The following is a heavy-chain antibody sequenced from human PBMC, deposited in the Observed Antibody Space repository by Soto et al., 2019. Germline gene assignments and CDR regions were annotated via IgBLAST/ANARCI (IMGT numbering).Heavy chain of an antibody. CDR3: ASSMYPQTQEDIAADTYYYYGMDV. CDR1: GYTFTSYA. CDR2: INAGNGNT. J-gene: IGHJ6*02. D-gene: IGHD6-6*01. V-gene: IGHV1-3*01. Sequence: QVQLVQSGAEVKKPGASVKVSCKASGYTFTSYAMHWVRQAPGQRLEWMGWINAGNGNTKYSQKFQGRVTITRDTSASTAYMELSSLRSEDTAVYYCASSMYPQTQEDIAADTYYYYGMDVWGQGTTVTVSS.